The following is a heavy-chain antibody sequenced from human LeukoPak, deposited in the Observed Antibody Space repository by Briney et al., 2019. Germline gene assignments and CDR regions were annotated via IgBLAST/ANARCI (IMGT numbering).Heavy chain of an antibody. Sequence: PGGSLRLSCAASGFTFDVYAMHCVRQAPGKGLEWGSGICWNSGSIGYADSVKGRFTISRDNATNTLYLQMNSLRAEDTALYCCAKDTAGQLLLTCFDYWGQGTLVTVSS. J-gene: IGHJ4*02. D-gene: IGHD2-2*01. V-gene: IGHV3-9*01. CDR3: AKDTAGQLLLTCFDY. CDR1: GFTFDVYA. CDR2: ICWNSGSI.